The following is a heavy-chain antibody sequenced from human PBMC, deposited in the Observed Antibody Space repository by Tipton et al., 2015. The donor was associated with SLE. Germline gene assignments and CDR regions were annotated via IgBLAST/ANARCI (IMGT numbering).Heavy chain of an antibody. V-gene: IGHV4-34*01. CDR2: INHSGIT. CDR1: GGSFSVCY. J-gene: IGHJ4*02. Sequence: TLSLTCAVFGGSFSVCYWGWFPQSPGKGLEWIGEINHSGITNYNPSLKSRVTISVDTSKNQFSLKLSSVTAADPAVYYCAREARRYYFDYWGQGTLVTISS. CDR3: AREARRYYFDY.